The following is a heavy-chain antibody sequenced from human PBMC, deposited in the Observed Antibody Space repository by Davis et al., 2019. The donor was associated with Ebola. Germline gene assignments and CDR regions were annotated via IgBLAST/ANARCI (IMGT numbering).Heavy chain of an antibody. CDR1: GFTFSSYG. CDR2: IWYDGSNK. Sequence: PGGSLRLSCAASGFTFSSYGMHWVRQAPGKGLEWVAVIWYDGSNKYYADSVKGRFTISRDNSKNTLYLQMNSLRAEDTAVYYCAKGGIAARPRYYYYGMDVWGQGTTVTVSS. J-gene: IGHJ6*02. CDR3: AKGGIAARPRYYYYGMDV. D-gene: IGHD6-6*01. V-gene: IGHV3-30*02.